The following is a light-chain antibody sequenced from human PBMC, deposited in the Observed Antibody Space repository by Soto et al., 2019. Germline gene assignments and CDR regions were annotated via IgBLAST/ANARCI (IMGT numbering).Light chain of an antibody. CDR3: SSYTTSNCLQIV. V-gene: IGLV2-14*03. CDR1: SSDVGGYNY. J-gene: IGLJ1*01. Sequence: QSVLTQPASVSGSPGQSITISCTGTSSDVGGYNYVSWYQHHPGKTPKLMIFDVSNRPSGVSNRFSGSKSGNTASLTISGLQPEDEADDYCSSYTTSNCLQIVFGTGTEFTVL. CDR2: DVS.